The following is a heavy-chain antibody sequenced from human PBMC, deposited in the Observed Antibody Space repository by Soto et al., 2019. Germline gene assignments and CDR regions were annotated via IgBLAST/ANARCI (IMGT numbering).Heavy chain of an antibody. J-gene: IGHJ4*02. CDR3: ARDRGGAAAATNFDY. D-gene: IGHD6-13*01. CDR2: ISSRSTYT. Sequence: GSLRLSCAASGFTFSDYSMSWIRQAPGKGLEWVSYISSRSTYTNYVDSVKGRFTISRDNANNSLYLQMNSLRVDDTAVYYCARDRGGAAAATNFDYWGQGTLVTVSS. CDR1: GFTFSDYS. V-gene: IGHV3-11*05.